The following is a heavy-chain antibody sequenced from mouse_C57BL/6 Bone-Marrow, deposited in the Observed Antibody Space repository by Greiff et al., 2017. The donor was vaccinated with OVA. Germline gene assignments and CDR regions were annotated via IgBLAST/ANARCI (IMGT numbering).Heavy chain of an antibody. CDR1: GFSLTSYG. CDR2: IWSGGST. Sequence: VHLVESGPGLVQPSQSLSITCTVSGFSLTSYGVHWVRQSPGKGLEWLGVIWSGGSTDYNAAFISRLSISKDNSKSQVFFKMNSLQADDTAIYYCARAYYGSSWGFAYWGQGTLVTVSA. J-gene: IGHJ3*01. V-gene: IGHV2-2*01. D-gene: IGHD1-1*01. CDR3: ARAYYGSSWGFAY.